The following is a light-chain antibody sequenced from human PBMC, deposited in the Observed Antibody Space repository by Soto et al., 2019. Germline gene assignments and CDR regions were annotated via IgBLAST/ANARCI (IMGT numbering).Light chain of an antibody. J-gene: IGKJ1*01. CDR3: QQRYSTPQA. CDR2: DAS. Sequence: IQMSQSPSSLSASVGDRFTITCEASQSISTYLNWYQKKPGKPPNLLIYDASRLQSGVPSRFSDSGSAKECPLTNRCLKTEDFATYVRQQRYSTPQAFSQGTKVDIK. V-gene: IGKV1-39*01. CDR1: QSISTY.